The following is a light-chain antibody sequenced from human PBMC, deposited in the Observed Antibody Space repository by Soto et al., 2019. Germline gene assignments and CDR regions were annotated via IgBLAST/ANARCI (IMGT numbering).Light chain of an antibody. CDR2: EDS. J-gene: IGLJ2*01. Sequence: QSALTQPASVSGSPGQSITISCTGTHSDVGSYNLVSWYQQHPGKAPKLIIYEDSKRPSGVSNRFSGSKSGYTDSLTISGLEAEDEADYYCCSYAGSFSVIFGGGTKVTVL. V-gene: IGLV2-23*01. CDR1: HSDVGSYNL. CDR3: CSYAGSFSVI.